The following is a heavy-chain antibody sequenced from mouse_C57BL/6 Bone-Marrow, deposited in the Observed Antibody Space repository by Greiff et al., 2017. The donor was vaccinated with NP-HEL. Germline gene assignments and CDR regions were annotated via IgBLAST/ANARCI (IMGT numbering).Heavy chain of an antibody. D-gene: IGHD1-1*01. V-gene: IGHV1-4*01. CDR2: INPSSGYT. Sequence: QVQLQQSGAELARPGASVKMSCKASGHTFTSYTMHWVKQRPGQGLEWIGYINPSSGYTKYNQKFKDKATLTADKSSSTAYMQLSSLTSEDSAVYYCARRGPYCGSSYPFAYWGQGTLVTVSA. J-gene: IGHJ3*01. CDR1: GHTFTSYT. CDR3: ARRGPYCGSSYPFAY.